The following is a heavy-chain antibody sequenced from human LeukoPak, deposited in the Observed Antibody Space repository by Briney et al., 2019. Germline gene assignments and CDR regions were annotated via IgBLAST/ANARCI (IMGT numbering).Heavy chain of an antibody. Sequence: GGSLRLSCAASGFTFSSYGMHWVRQAPGKGLEWVAYISYDGSNKYYVDSVKGRFTISRDNSKNTLYLQMNSLRAKDTAVYYCARGHIPPYGYVALQLDYYMDVWGKGTTVTVSS. CDR2: ISYDGSNK. CDR3: ARGHIPPYGYVALQLDYYMDV. J-gene: IGHJ6*03. CDR1: GFTFSSYG. V-gene: IGHV3-30*03. D-gene: IGHD5-12*01.